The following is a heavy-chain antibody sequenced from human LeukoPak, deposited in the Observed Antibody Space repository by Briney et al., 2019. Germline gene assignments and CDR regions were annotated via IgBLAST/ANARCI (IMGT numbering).Heavy chain of an antibody. CDR1: GFTFSTSA. CDR2: MCGSDYST. J-gene: IGHJ4*02. D-gene: IGHD5-24*01. CDR3: AKDKVEMATSPLLFDY. V-gene: IGHV3-23*01. Sequence: GGSLRVSCAAPGFTFSTSAMCSVRQAPGKRLWWVSAMCGSDYSTYYADSVKGRFTISRDNSKNTLYLHMNSLRAEDTAVYHCAKDKVEMATSPLLFDYWGQGTLVTVSS.